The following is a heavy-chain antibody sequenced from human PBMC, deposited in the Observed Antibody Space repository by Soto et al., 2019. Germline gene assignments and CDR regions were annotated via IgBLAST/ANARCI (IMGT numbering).Heavy chain of an antibody. V-gene: IGHV3-13*01. CDR2: IGTAGDT. J-gene: IGHJ6*03. Sequence: GGSLRLSCAASGFTFSSYDMHWVRQATGKGLEWVSAIGTAGDTYYPGSVKGRFTISRENAKNSLYLQMNSLRAEDTAVYYCARGIAEQLWFGEPRNYMDVWGKGTTVTVSS. CDR3: ARGIAEQLWFGEPRNYMDV. D-gene: IGHD3-10*01. CDR1: GFTFSSYD.